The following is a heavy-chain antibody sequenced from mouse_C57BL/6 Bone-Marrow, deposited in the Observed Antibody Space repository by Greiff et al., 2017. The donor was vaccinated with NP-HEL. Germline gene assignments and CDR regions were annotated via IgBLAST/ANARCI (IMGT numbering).Heavy chain of an antibody. D-gene: IGHD2-3*01. V-gene: IGHV2-4*01. Sequence: QVQLQQSGPGLVQPSQSLSITCTVSGFSLTSYGVHWVRQPPGKGLEWLGVIWSGGSTDYNAAFISRLSISKDNSKSRVFFKMNSLQADDTAIYYCAKNRDGYYYWYFDVWGTGTTVTVSS. CDR3: AKNRDGYYYWYFDV. J-gene: IGHJ1*03. CDR2: IWSGGST. CDR1: GFSLTSYG.